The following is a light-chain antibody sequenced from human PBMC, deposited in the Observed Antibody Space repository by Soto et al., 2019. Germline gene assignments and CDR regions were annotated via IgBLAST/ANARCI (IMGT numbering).Light chain of an antibody. CDR3: QQFGTSPGT. CDR2: DAS. CDR1: QSVTSNS. Sequence: ENVLTQSPGTLSLSPGERATLSCRASQSVTSNSLAWYQHKLGQAPRLLIYDASSRATGIPDRFSGSGSGTDFTLTISRLEPEDFAVYFCQQFGTSPGTFGPGTKVDIK. J-gene: IGKJ3*01. V-gene: IGKV3-20*01.